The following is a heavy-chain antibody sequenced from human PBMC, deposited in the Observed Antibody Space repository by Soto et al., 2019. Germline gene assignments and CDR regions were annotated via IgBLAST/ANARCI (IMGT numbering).Heavy chain of an antibody. CDR3: ATSPKYYYDSSGYYRHYYYGMAV. D-gene: IGHD3-22*01. CDR1: GYTFTGYY. V-gene: IGHV1-2*02. CDR2: INPNSGGT. J-gene: IGHJ6*04. Sequence: ASVKVSCKASGYTFTGYYMHWVRQAPGQGLEWMGWINPNSGGTNYAQKFQGRVTMTRDTSISTAYMELSRLRSDDTAVYYCATSPKYYYDSSGYYRHYYYGMAVWGKGTTVTVSS.